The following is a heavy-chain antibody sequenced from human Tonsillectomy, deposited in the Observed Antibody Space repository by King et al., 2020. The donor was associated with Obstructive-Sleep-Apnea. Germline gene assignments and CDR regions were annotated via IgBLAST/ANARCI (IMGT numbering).Heavy chain of an antibody. CDR3: ASLRYYDFWSGYLFDY. J-gene: IGHJ4*02. Sequence: VQLVESGGGLVQPGGSLRLSCAASGFTSSNYWMHWVRQAPGKGLVWVSRINSDGSSTSYADSVKGRFTISRDNAKNTLYLQMNSLRAEDTAVYYCASLRYYDFWSGYLFDYWGQGTLVTVSS. D-gene: IGHD3-3*01. CDR2: INSDGSST. V-gene: IGHV3-74*01. CDR1: GFTSSNYW.